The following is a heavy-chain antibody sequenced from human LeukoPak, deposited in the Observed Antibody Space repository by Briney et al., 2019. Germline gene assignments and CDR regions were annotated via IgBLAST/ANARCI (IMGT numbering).Heavy chain of an antibody. CDR2: IKSKTDGGTT. V-gene: IGHV3-15*01. Sequence: GGSLRLSCAASGFTFSNAWMSWVRQAPGKGLEWVGRIKSKTDGGTTDYAAPVKGRFTISRDDSKNTLYLQMNSLKTEDTAVYYCTTDFTMVRGVIIAFDIWGQGTMVTVSS. CDR3: TTDFTMVRGVIIAFDI. CDR1: GFTFSNAW. J-gene: IGHJ3*02. D-gene: IGHD3-10*01.